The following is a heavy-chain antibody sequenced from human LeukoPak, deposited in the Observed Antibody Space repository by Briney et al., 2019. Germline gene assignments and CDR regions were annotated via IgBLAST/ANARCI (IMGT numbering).Heavy chain of an antibody. Sequence: GGSLRLSCAASGFTFSSYSMNWVRQAPGKGLEWVSSISSSSSYICYADSVKGRFTISRDNAKNSLYLQMNRLRAEDTAVYYCARGRTVTTVVNDAFDIWGQGTMVTVSS. CDR3: ARGRTVTTVVNDAFDI. J-gene: IGHJ3*02. CDR2: ISSSSSYI. V-gene: IGHV3-21*01. D-gene: IGHD4-23*01. CDR1: GFTFSSYS.